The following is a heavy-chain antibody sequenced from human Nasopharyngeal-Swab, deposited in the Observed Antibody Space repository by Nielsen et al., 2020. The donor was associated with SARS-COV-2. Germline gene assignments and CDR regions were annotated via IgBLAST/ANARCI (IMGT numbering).Heavy chain of an antibody. V-gene: IGHV4-30-2*01. CDR3: SGDFWSGYPDAFDI. Sequence: WIRQPPGKGLEWIGYIYYSGSTNYNPFLKSRVTISVDKSKNQFSLKLSSVTAADTAVYYCSGDFWSGYPDAFDIWGQGTMVTVSS. J-gene: IGHJ3*02. D-gene: IGHD3-3*01. CDR2: IYYSGST.